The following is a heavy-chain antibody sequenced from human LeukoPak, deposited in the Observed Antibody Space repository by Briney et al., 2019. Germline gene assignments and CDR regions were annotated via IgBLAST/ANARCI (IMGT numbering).Heavy chain of an antibody. V-gene: IGHV3-30*18. CDR3: AKAADSGWYWVDY. CDR2: ISSDGTNK. CDR1: GFIFSSYG. J-gene: IGHJ4*02. Sequence: GRSLRHSCAASGFIFSSYGMHWVRQAPGKGLEWVAVISSDGTNKYYPDSVKGRFTISRDNSMNTLYLQMNSLRAEDTAVYYCAKAADSGWYWVDYWGQGTLVTVSS. D-gene: IGHD6-19*01.